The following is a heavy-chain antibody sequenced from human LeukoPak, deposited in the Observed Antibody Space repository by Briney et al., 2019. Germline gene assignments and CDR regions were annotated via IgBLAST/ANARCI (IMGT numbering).Heavy chain of an antibody. D-gene: IGHD1-26*01. CDR3: ARDDSLGGTYY. CDR1: GASTRTSEHY. CDR2: IFYTGTT. J-gene: IGHJ4*02. V-gene: IGHV4-30-4*01. Sequence: SETLSLTCTVSGASTRTSEHYWSWVRQTPGKGLGWLGFIFYTGTTYYNPSLKSRVRISIDTSKNQFSLRLTSATAADTAIYYCARDDSLGGTYYWGPGTPVTVSS.